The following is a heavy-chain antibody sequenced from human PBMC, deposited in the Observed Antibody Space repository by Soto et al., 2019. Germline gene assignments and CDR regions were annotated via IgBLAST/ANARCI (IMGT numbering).Heavy chain of an antibody. V-gene: IGHV1-18*01. J-gene: IGHJ3*01. CDR1: GYTFTSYG. CDR2: ISAYNGNT. CDR3: ACTRTRLGYCSSTSCYANVFDF. D-gene: IGHD2-2*01. Sequence: ASVKVSCKASGYTFTSYGISWVRQAPRQGLEWMGWISAYNGNTNYAQKLQGRVTMTTDTSTSTAYMELRSLRSDDTAVYYCACTRTRLGYCSSTSCYANVFDFWGQGTMVTVSS.